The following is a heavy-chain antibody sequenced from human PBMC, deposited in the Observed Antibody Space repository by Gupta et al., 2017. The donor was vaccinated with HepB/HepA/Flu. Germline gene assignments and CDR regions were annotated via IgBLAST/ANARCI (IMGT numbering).Heavy chain of an antibody. V-gene: IGHV3-48*03. CDR1: GFIFSRYE. J-gene: IGHJ4*02. Sequence: GGGLVQPGGSLRLSCAASGFIFSRYEMNWVRQAPGKGLEWVSYISSSGSTEYYADSVKGRFTIFRDNAKNSLYLQMNSLRAEDTAIYFCARGGVGHTEFDFGCQGTLVTVSS. CDR2: ISSSGSTE. D-gene: IGHD1-26*01. CDR3: ARGGVGHTEFDF.